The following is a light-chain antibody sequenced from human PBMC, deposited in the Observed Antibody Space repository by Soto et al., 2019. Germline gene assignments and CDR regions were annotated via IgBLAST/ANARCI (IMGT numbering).Light chain of an antibody. Sequence: EIVLTQSPGTLSFSPGERATLSCRASQSVSSSYLAWYQQKPGQAPTLLIYGASRRATGIPDRFSGSGSGTDFTLTISRLEPEDFAGYYCQQYGSSPPLTFGGGTKVDIK. V-gene: IGKV3-20*01. CDR3: QQYGSSPPLT. J-gene: IGKJ4*01. CDR2: GAS. CDR1: QSVSSSY.